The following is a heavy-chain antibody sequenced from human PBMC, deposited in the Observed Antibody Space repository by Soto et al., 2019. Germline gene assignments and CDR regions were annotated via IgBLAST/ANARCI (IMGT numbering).Heavy chain of an antibody. J-gene: IGHJ6*02. CDR1: GGSFSGYY. Sequence: SETLSLTCAVYGGSFSGYYCTWIRQPPGTGLEWIGEINHSGSTNYNPSLKSRVTISVDTSKDQFSLKLTSVTAADTAVYYCARREDYYYGMDVWGQGTTVTVSS. CDR3: ARREDYYYGMDV. CDR2: INHSGST. V-gene: IGHV4-34*01.